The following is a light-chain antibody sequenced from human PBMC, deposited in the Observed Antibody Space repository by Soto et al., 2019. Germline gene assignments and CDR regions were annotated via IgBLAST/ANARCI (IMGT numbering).Light chain of an antibody. V-gene: IGKV3-11*01. CDR2: DVS. CDR3: HQRSNWPLT. J-gene: IGKJ4*01. Sequence: EVVLTQSPATLSLSPGERATLSCRASQSVTKYLAWYQQKPGQALRLLTYDVSKRATGIPARFSGSGSETDFTLTISSLEPGDFAVYYCHQRSNWPLTFGGGTKLEIK. CDR1: QSVTKY.